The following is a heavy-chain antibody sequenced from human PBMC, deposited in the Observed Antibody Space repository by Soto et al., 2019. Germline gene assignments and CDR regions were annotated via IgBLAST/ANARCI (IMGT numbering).Heavy chain of an antibody. D-gene: IGHD6-6*01. CDR2: IVVGSGNT. V-gene: IGHV1-58*01. CDR3: AAQSSPRYYYYGMDV. J-gene: IGHJ6*02. Sequence: SVKVSCKASGFTFTSSAVQWVRQARGQRLEWIGWIVVGSGNTNYAQKFQERVTITRDMSTSTAYMELSSLRSEDTAVYYCAAQSSPRYYYYGMDVWGQGTTVTVSS. CDR1: GFTFTSSA.